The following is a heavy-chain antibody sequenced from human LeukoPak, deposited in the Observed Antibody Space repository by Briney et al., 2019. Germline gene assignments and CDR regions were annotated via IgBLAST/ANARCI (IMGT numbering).Heavy chain of an antibody. CDR3: ARERDYYDSSGDNWFDP. V-gene: IGHV4-39*02. Sequence: SETLSLTCTISGGSISCSIYNWGWIRQSPGKGLEWIGSIYYTGITNYNPSLKSRVTISVDTSKNQFSLRLSSVTAADTSVYYCARERDYYDSSGDNWFDPWGQGTLVTVSS. CDR2: IYYTGIT. J-gene: IGHJ5*02. CDR1: GGSISCSIYN. D-gene: IGHD3-22*01.